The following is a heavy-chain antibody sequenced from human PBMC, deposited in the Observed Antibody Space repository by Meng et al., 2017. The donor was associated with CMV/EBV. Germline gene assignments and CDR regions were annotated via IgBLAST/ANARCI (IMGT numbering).Heavy chain of an antibody. J-gene: IGHJ5*02. Sequence: GESLKISCAASGFTFSTYSMNWVRQAPGKGLGWVSSITSSSSYIYYADSVKGRFTISRDNAKNSLYLQMNSLRAEDTAVYYCARDPPGDYDFWSGYSNWFDPWGQGTLVTVSS. CDR2: ITSSSSYI. CDR1: GFTFSTYS. D-gene: IGHD3-3*01. V-gene: IGHV3-21*06. CDR3: ARDPPGDYDFWSGYSNWFDP.